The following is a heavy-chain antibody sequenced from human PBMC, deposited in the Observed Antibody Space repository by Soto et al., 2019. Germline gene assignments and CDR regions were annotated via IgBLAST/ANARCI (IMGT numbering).Heavy chain of an antibody. CDR1: GFTFSSDL. CDR2: INMDGSST. J-gene: IGHJ4*02. V-gene: IGHV3-74*01. CDR3: AKQVLGEPSHSFDY. Sequence: GESLKLSCAASGFTFSSDLMHWVRQAAGKGLVWVSRINMDGSSTNYADSVKGRFTISRDNPKKTLYLQMNSLRADDTALYYCAKQVLGEPSHSFDYCGQGTLVTVSS. D-gene: IGHD3-10*01.